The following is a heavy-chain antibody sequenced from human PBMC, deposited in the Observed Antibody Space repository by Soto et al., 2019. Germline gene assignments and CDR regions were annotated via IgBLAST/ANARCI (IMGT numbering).Heavy chain of an antibody. D-gene: IGHD1-7*01. V-gene: IGHV1-69*01. Sequence: QVQLVQSGAEVKKPGYSVKVSCKASGGTFSSYAISWVRQAPGQGLEWMGGIIPIFGTANYAQKFQGRVTITADESTSTAYMELSSLRSEDTAVYYCARARGGTGTTDHRCPFDYWGQGTLVTVSS. CDR1: GGTFSSYA. J-gene: IGHJ4*02. CDR2: IIPIFGTA. CDR3: ARARGGTGTTDHRCPFDY.